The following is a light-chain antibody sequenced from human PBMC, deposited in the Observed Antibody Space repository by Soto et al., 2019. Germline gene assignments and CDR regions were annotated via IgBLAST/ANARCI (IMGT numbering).Light chain of an antibody. CDR1: SSNIRTNT. J-gene: IGLJ3*02. CDR2: SNN. CDR3: AAWDDSRNGWV. V-gene: IGLV1-44*01. Sequence: QSVLAQPPSASGTPGQRVTSSCSGSSSNIRTNTVNWYHQIPGTAPKLLIYSNNQRPSGVPDRLSGSKSGTSASLAISGLQSEDEADYYCAAWDDSRNGWVFCGGTTVTV.